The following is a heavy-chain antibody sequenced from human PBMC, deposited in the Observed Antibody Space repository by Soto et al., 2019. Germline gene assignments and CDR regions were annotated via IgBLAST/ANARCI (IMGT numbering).Heavy chain of an antibody. Sequence: QVQLVQSGAEVKKPGSSVKVSCKASGGTFSSYAISWVRQAPGQGLEWMGGIIPIFGTANYAQKFQGRVTITADESTSPAYMELSSLRSEDTAVYYGAGDYGVYSGSHRAFDIWGQGTMVTVSS. V-gene: IGHV1-69*12. CDR3: AGDYGVYSGSHRAFDI. D-gene: IGHD1-26*01. CDR2: IIPIFGTA. J-gene: IGHJ3*02. CDR1: GGTFSSYA.